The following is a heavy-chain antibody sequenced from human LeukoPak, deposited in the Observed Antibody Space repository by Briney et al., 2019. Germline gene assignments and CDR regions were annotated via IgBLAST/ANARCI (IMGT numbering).Heavy chain of an antibody. CDR3: ARELREHGAFDI. J-gene: IGHJ3*02. CDR1: GGTFSSYA. CDR2: IIPIFGTA. V-gene: IGHV1-69*13. Sequence: SVKVSCKASGGTFSSYAISWVRQAPGQGLEWMGGIIPIFGTANYAQKFQGRVTITAGESTSTAYMELSSLRSEGTAVYYCARELREHGAFDIWGQGTMVTVSS. D-gene: IGHD1-26*01.